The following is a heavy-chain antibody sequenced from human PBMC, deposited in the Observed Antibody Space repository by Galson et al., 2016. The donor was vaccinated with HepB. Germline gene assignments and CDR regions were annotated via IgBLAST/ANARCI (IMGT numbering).Heavy chain of an antibody. V-gene: IGHV3-30*03. D-gene: IGHD5-18*01. CDR3: ASDPRQWQRGYNYGFEY. Sequence: SLRLSCAASGFPFDDYAMHWVRQAPGKGLEWVAVISYDGDTKYHADSVKGRFTISRDNSKNTLYLQMHRLRFEDTAVYYCASDPRQWQRGYNYGFEYWGQGTLVSVSS. J-gene: IGHJ4*02. CDR2: ISYDGDTK. CDR1: GFPFDDYA.